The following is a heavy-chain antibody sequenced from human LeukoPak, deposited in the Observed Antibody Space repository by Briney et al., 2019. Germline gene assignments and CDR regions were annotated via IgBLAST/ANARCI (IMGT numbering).Heavy chain of an antibody. CDR2: ISAYNGNT. D-gene: IGHD3-9*01. Sequence: ASVKVSCKASGYTFTSYGISWVRQAPGQGLEWMGWISAYNGNTNYAQKLQGRVTMTTDTSTSTAYMELRSLRSDDTAVYCCARDQDDILTGYYNALGYYFDYWGQGTLVTVSS. V-gene: IGHV1-18*01. CDR3: ARDQDDILTGYYNALGYYFDY. J-gene: IGHJ4*02. CDR1: GYTFTSYG.